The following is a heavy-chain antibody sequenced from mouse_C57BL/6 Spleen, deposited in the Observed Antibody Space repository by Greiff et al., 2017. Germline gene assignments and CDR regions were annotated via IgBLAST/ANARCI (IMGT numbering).Heavy chain of an antibody. CDR1: GYTFTSYT. J-gene: IGHJ4*01. V-gene: IGHV1-4*01. CDR2: INPSSGYT. CDR3: ARSDYYGSSPFGAMDY. Sequence: VQLQQSGAELARPGASVKMSCKASGYTFTSYTMHWVKQRPGQGLEWIGYINPSSGYTKYNQKFKDKATLTADKSSSTAYMQLSSLTSEDSAVYYCARSDYYGSSPFGAMDYWGQGTSVTVSS. D-gene: IGHD1-1*01.